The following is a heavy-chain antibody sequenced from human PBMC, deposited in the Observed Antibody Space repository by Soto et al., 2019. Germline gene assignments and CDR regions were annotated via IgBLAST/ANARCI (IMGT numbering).Heavy chain of an antibody. J-gene: IGHJ5*02. V-gene: IGHV1-3*01. CDR3: ARDRVGPIPYSSSSQSGSFDP. Sequence: ASVKVSCKASGYTFTSYAMHWVRQAPGQRLEWMGWINAGNGNTKYSQKFQGRVTITRDTSASTAYMELSSLRSEDTAVYYCARDRVGPIPYSSSSQSGSFDPWGQGTLVTVSS. CDR2: INAGNGNT. CDR1: GYTFTSYA. D-gene: IGHD6-6*01.